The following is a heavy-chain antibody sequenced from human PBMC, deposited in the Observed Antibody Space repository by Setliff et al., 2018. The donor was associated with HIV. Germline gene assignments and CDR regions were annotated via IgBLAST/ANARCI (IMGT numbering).Heavy chain of an antibody. J-gene: IGHJ4*02. CDR1: GGSISTYY. D-gene: IGHD3-3*01. V-gene: IGHV4-4*07. CDR3: ARDRIWKGYCDY. CDR2: IFASGST. Sequence: SETLSLTCTVSGGSISTYYLTWIRQPAGKGLEWIGRIFASGSTNYNPSLKSRVTISVDTSKNQFSLKLSSVTAADTAVYYCARDRIWKGYCDYWGQGTLVTVSS.